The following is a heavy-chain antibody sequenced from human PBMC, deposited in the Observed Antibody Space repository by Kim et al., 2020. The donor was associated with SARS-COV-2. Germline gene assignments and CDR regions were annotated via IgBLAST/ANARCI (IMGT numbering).Heavy chain of an antibody. CDR2: ISGSGDST. V-gene: IGHV3-23*01. CDR3: AKGGQPDYFDY. D-gene: IGHD2-2*01. J-gene: IGHJ4*02. Sequence: GGSLRLSCAASGFTFSNSAMSWVRQTPEKGLEWVSTISGSGDSTYYADSVKGRFTISRDNSKNTLYLQMNSLRADKTAVYYCAKGGQPDYFDYWGQGTLVTVSS. CDR1: GFTFSNSA.